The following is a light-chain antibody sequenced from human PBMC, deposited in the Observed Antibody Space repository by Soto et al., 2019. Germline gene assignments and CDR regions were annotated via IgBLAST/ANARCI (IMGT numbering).Light chain of an antibody. CDR3: QQRSNWPPVT. V-gene: IGKV3-11*01. J-gene: IGKJ5*01. CDR2: DAS. Sequence: IVLTQCPATLSLSPGERATLSCRASQSVSSYLAWYQQKPGQAPRLLIYDASNRATGIPARFSGSGSGTDFTLTISSLEPEDFAVYYCQQRSNWPPVTFGQGTRLEIK. CDR1: QSVSSY.